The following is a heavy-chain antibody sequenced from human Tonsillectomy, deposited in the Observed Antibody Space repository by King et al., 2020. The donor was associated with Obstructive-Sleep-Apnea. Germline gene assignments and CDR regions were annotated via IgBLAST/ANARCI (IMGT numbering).Heavy chain of an antibody. CDR1: GGTFSSYA. CDR2: IIPILGIA. D-gene: IGHD5-12*01. V-gene: IGHV1-69*04. Sequence: QLVPSGAEVQQPGSSVPVSCKASGGTFSSYAISWVRQAPGQGLEWMGGIIPILGIANYAQKFQGRVTITADKSTSTAYMELSSLRSEDTAVYYCAREVIVASHYFDYWGQGTLVTVSS. J-gene: IGHJ4*02. CDR3: AREVIVASHYFDY.